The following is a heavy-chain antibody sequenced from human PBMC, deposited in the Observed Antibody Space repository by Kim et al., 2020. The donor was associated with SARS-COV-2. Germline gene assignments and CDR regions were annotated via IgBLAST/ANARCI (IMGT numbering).Heavy chain of an antibody. CDR1: GFTFSSYW. CDR3: ARDQMIFGVAYYYYGMDV. J-gene: IGHJ6*02. V-gene: IGHV3-7*01. Sequence: GGSLRLSCAASGFTFSSYWMSWVRQAPGKGLEWVANIKQDGSEKYYVDSVKGRFTISRDNAKNSLYLQMNSLRAEDTAVYYCARDQMIFGVAYYYYGMDVWGQGTTVTVSS. CDR2: IKQDGSEK. D-gene: IGHD3-3*01.